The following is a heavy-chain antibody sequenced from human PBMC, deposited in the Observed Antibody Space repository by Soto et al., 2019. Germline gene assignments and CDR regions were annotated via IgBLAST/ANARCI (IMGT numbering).Heavy chain of an antibody. CDR1: GFTFSSYA. CDR3: AKVGLGAITIADYYYYGLDV. V-gene: IGHV3-23*01. Sequence: EVQLLESGGAFVQPGGSLRLSCAGAGFTFSSYAMTWVRQAPGKGLEWVSSIATSGGSTYYADSVKGRFTISRDNSKNTLYLQMNSLRVEDTTVYYCAKVGLGAITIADYYYYGLDVWGLGTTVTVSS. J-gene: IGHJ6*02. D-gene: IGHD1-26*01. CDR2: IATSGGST.